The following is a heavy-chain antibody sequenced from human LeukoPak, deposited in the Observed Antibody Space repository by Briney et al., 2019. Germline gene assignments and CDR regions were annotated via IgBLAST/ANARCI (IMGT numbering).Heavy chain of an antibody. D-gene: IGHD3-22*01. CDR2: IYYSGST. CDR1: GGSTSSYY. Sequence: NPSETLSLTCTVSGGSTSSYYWSWIRQPPGKGLEWIGYIYYSGSTNYNPSLKSRVTTSVDTSKNQFSLKLSSVTAADTAVYYCARAGYYYDSSGYPRWFDPWGQGTLVTVSS. CDR3: ARAGYYYDSSGYPRWFDP. J-gene: IGHJ5*02. V-gene: IGHV4-59*12.